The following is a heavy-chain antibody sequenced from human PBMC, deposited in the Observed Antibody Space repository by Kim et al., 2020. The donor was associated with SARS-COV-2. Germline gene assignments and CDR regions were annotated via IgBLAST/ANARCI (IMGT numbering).Heavy chain of an antibody. CDR3: ARGIKRLHLSWFDP. Sequence: AQKFQGRVTITADESTSTAYMELSRLRSEDTAVYYCARGIKRLHLSWFDPWGQGTLVTVSS. V-gene: IGHV1-69*01. D-gene: IGHD4-4*01. J-gene: IGHJ5*02.